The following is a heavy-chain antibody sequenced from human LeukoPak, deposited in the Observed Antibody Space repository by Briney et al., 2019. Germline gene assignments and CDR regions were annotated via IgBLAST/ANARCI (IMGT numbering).Heavy chain of an antibody. D-gene: IGHD3-16*01. Sequence: GGPLRLSCAASGFTFSNYDMNWVRQAPGKGPEWTSYISESGGAIYYAESVKGRFTISRDNARNSVSLQMNSLRAEDTAIYYCARDEGGSGFKYDFDYWGQGTLVTVSS. CDR2: ISESGGAI. CDR3: ARDEGGSGFKYDFDY. J-gene: IGHJ4*02. V-gene: IGHV3-48*03. CDR1: GFTFSNYD.